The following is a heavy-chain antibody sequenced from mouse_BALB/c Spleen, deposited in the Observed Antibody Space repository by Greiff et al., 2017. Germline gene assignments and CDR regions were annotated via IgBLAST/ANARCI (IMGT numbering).Heavy chain of an antibody. Sequence: EVKLVESGGGLVQPGGSLKLSCAASGFTFSSYTMSWVRQTPEKRLEWVAYISNGGGSTYYPDTVKGRFTISSDNAKNTLYLQMSSLKSEDTAMYYCAREGDYAMDYWGQGTSVTVSS. V-gene: IGHV5-12-2*01. CDR3: AREGDYAMDY. J-gene: IGHJ4*01. CDR1: GFTFSSYT. CDR2: ISNGGGST.